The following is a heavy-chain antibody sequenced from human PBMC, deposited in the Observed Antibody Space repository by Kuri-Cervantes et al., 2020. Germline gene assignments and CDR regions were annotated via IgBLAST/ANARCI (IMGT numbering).Heavy chain of an antibody. CDR3: ARHVGLGWFDP. J-gene: IGHJ5*02. V-gene: IGHV4-59*08. CDR1: GGSISSYY. CDR2: IYYSGST. D-gene: IGHD7-27*01. Sequence: SETLSLTCTVSGGSISSYYWSRIRQPPGKGLEWIGYIYYSGSTYYNPSLKSRVTISVDTSKNQFSLKLSSVNAADTAVYYCARHVGLGWFDPWGQGTLVTVSS.